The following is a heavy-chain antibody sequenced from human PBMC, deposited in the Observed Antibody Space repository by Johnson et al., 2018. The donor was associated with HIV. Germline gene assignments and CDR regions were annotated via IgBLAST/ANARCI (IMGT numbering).Heavy chain of an antibody. Sequence: VQLVESGGGLVKPGGSLRLSCAASGFTFDDYGMSWVRQAPGKGLEWVSGINWNGGSTGYTDSVKGRFTISRDNAKNSLYLQMNSLSAEDTALYYCAKDPRSGPPVRGAFDIWGQGKMVTVSS. J-gene: IGHJ3*02. CDR1: GFTFDDYG. V-gene: IGHV3-20*04. CDR3: AKDPRSGPPVRGAFDI. D-gene: IGHD3-3*01. CDR2: INWNGGST.